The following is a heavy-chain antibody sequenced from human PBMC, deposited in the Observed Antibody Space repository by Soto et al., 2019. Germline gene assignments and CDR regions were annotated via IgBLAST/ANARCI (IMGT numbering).Heavy chain of an antibody. CDR3: ARGGNIVVVVAATPNNAFDI. CDR1: GFTFSSYG. Sequence: QVQLVESGGGVVQPGRSLRLSCAASGFTFSSYGMHWVRQAPGTGLEWVAVIWYDGSNKYYADSVKGRFTISRDNSKNTLDLQMNSLRAEDTAVYYCARGGNIVVVVAATPNNAFDIWGQGTMVTVAS. CDR2: IWYDGSNK. J-gene: IGHJ3*02. D-gene: IGHD2-15*01. V-gene: IGHV3-33*01.